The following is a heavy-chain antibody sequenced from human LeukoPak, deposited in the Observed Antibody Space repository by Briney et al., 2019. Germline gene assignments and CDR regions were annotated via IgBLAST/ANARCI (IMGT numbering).Heavy chain of an antibody. D-gene: IGHD3-16*01. CDR2: IYYSGST. Sequence: PSETLSLTCTVSGGSISGYYWSWIRQPPGKGLEWIGYIYYSGSTNYNPSLKSRVTISVDKSKNQFSLKVSSVTAADTAVYYCARAYYDYVWLYYIDVWGKGTTVTVSS. J-gene: IGHJ6*03. CDR3: ARAYYDYVWLYYIDV. V-gene: IGHV4-59*01. CDR1: GGSISGYY.